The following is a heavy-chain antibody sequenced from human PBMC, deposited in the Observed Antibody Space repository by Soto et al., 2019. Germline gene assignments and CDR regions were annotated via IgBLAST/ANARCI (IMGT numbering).Heavy chain of an antibody. CDR2: IYYSGST. J-gene: IGHJ2*01. CDR3: ARCRNYYGSGSHWYFDL. D-gene: IGHD3-10*01. Sequence: QVQLQESGPGLVKPSETLSLTCTVSGGSISSYYWSWIRQPPGKGLEWIGYIYYSGSTNYNPSLKSRVTISVDTSKNPFSLKLSSVTAADTAVYYCARCRNYYGSGSHWYFDLWGRGTLVTVSS. V-gene: IGHV4-59*08. CDR1: GGSISSYY.